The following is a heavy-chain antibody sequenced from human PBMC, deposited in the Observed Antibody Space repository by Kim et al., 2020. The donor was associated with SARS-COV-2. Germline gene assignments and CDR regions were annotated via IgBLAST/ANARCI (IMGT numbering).Heavy chain of an antibody. CDR2: NT. CDR3: ARKQGGWFDP. V-gene: IGHV1-18*01. D-gene: IGHD3-16*01. Sequence: NTNYAQKLQGRVTMTTDTSTRTAYMELRSLRSDDTAVYYCARKQGGWFDPWGQGTLVTVSS. J-gene: IGHJ5*02.